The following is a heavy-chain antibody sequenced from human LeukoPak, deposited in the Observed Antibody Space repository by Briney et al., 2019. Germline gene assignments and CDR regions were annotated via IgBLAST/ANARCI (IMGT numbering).Heavy chain of an antibody. Sequence: SVKVSCKASGGTFSSYAISWVRQAPGQGLEWMGGIIPIFGTANYAQKFQGRVTITADESTSTAYMELSSPRSEDTAVYYCAREGSGHSWFDYWGQGTLVTVSS. CDR1: GGTFSSYA. CDR2: IIPIFGTA. D-gene: IGHD5-18*01. J-gene: IGHJ4*02. V-gene: IGHV1-69*13. CDR3: AREGSGHSWFDY.